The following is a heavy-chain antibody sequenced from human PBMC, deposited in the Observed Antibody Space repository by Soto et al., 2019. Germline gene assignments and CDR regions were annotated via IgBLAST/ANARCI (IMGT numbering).Heavy chain of an antibody. CDR3: ARLEGLATISYYFDF. CDR2: IYFSGST. J-gene: IGHJ4*02. V-gene: IGHV4-59*08. D-gene: IGHD3-9*01. Sequence: SETLSLTCTVSGGSISSYYWSWIRQPPGKGLEWIGYIYFSGSTNHNPSHKTRVTISLDKSKSQFSLKLNSVTAADSAVYFCARLEGLATISYYFDFWGQGALVTVSS. CDR1: GGSISSYY.